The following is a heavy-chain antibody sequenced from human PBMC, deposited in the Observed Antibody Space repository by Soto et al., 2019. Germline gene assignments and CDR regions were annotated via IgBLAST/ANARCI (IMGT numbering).Heavy chain of an antibody. CDR2: IYPGDSDT. CDR3: AASIFYYGMDV. V-gene: IGHV5-51*01. Sequence: GGSLKISCKGSGYTFTNYWIGWVRQMTGKGPEWMGIIYPGDSDTKYNPSFQGQVTISADKSITTTYLQWSSLKASDTAISSCAASIFYYGMDVWGQGTTVTVSS. J-gene: IGHJ6*02. CDR1: GYTFTNYW.